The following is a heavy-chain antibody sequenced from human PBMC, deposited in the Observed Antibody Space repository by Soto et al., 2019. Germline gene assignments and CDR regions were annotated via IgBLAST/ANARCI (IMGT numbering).Heavy chain of an antibody. CDR2: ISSSSSTI. V-gene: IGHV3-48*04. J-gene: IGHJ2*01. CDR3: ARLTEYWYFDL. CDR1: GFTFSSYS. Sequence: GGSLRLSCAASGFTFSSYSMNWVRQAPGKGLEWVSYISSSSSTIYYADSVKGRFTISRDNAKNSLYLQMNSLRAEDTAVYYCARLTEYWYFDLWGRGTLVTVSS. D-gene: IGHD1-20*01.